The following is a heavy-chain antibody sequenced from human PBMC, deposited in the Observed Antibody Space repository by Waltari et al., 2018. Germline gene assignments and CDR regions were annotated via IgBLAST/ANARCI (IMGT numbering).Heavy chain of an antibody. CDR3: ARDFIPKNGYFDY. CDR1: GFTFRSYA. Sequence: QVQLVESGGGVVQPGRSLRLSCAASGFTFRSYAMHWVRQAPGKGLEWVAVISYDGSNKYYADSVKGRFTISRDNSKNTLYLQMNSLRAEDTAVYYCARDFIPKNGYFDYWGQGTLVTVSS. D-gene: IGHD3-16*01. J-gene: IGHJ4*02. V-gene: IGHV3-30*01. CDR2: ISYDGSNK.